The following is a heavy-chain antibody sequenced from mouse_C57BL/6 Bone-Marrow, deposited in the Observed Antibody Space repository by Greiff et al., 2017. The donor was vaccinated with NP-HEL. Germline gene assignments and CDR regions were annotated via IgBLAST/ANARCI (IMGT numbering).Heavy chain of an antibody. CDR3: EGWSYWYFDV. D-gene: IGHD2-3*01. J-gene: IGHJ1*03. CDR2: INPNNGGT. Sequence: EVQLQQSGPELVKPGASVKISCKASGYTFTDYYMNWVKQSHGKSLEWIGDINPNNGGTSYNQKFKGKATLTVDKSSSTAYMELRSRTSEDSAVYYCEGWSYWYFDVWGTGTTVTVSS. V-gene: IGHV1-26*01. CDR1: GYTFTDYY.